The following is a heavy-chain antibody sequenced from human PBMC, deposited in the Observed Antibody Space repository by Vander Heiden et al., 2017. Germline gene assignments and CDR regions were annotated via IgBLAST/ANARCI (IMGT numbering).Heavy chain of an antibody. CDR3: ARSGGVVATTGEYYYYYGMDV. CDR2: IWYDGSNK. CDR1: GFTFSSYG. D-gene: IGHD5-12*01. J-gene: IGHJ6*02. Sequence: AASGFTFSSYGMPWVRQAPGKGLEWVAVIWYDGSNKYYADSVKGRFTISRDNSKNTLYLQMNSLRAEDTAVYYCARSGGVVATTGEYYYYYGMDVWGQGTTVTVSS. V-gene: IGHV3-33*01.